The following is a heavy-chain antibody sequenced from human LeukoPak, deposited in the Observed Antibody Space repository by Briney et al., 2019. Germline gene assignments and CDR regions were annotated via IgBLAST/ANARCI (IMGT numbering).Heavy chain of an antibody. D-gene: IGHD6-13*01. J-gene: IGHJ4*02. V-gene: IGHV1-2*02. Sequence: ASVKVSYKTSGYTFTGYYMHWVRQAPGQGLEWMGWINPNSGGTNYAQKFQGRVTMTRDTSISTAYMELSRLRSDDTAVYYCARGIAAAGNYWGQGTLVTVSS. CDR2: INPNSGGT. CDR1: GYTFTGYY. CDR3: ARGIAAAGNY.